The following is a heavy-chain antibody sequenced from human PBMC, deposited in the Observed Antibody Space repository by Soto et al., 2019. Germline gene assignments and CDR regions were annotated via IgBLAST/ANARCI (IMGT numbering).Heavy chain of an antibody. Sequence: QVQMVESGGGVVQPGRSLRLSCAASGFTFSSYAMHWVRQAPGKGLEWVAVISYDGSNKYYADSVKGRFTISRDNSKNTLYLQMNCLRAEDTAVYYCARDPNYYGSGSPDYWGQGTLVTVSS. CDR1: GFTFSSYA. V-gene: IGHV3-30-3*01. CDR2: ISYDGSNK. J-gene: IGHJ4*02. CDR3: ARDPNYYGSGSPDY. D-gene: IGHD3-10*01.